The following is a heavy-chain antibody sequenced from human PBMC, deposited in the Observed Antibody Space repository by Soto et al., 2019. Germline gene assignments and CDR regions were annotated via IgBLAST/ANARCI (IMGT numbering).Heavy chain of an antibody. V-gene: IGHV4-4*08. CDR2: IWTSGST. D-gene: IGHD6-19*01. CDR1: GVSLTNSY. CDR3: AKGGGSYTTGWYNDY. Sequence: QVQLQESGPGLVKPSETMSLTCTVSGVSLTNSYYSWARQPPGKGLEWIGHIWTSGSTNYNPSLRSGLTLSVDTSKNQVPLQLSSVTATDTAVYYCAKGGGSYTTGWYNDYWGQGTLVTVSS. J-gene: IGHJ4*02.